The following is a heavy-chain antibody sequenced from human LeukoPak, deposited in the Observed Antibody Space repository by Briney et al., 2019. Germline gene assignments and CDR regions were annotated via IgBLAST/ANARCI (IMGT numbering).Heavy chain of an antibody. CDR2: IHYSGST. CDR3: ARSPVLYYFDY. CDR1: AGSISSYY. V-gene: IGHV4-59*01. J-gene: IGHJ4*02. Sequence: SETLSLTCTVSAGSISSYYWGWIRQPPGKGLEWIGYIHYSGSTNYNPSLKSRVTISVDTSQNQFSLKLSSVTAADTAVYYCARSPVLYYFDYWGQGTLVTVSS.